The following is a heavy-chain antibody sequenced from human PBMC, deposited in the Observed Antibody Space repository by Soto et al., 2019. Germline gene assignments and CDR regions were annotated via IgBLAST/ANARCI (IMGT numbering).Heavy chain of an antibody. CDR3: ARGKVVGSYYYFDY. CDR1: GGSISSYY. D-gene: IGHD1-26*01. Sequence: SETLSLTCTVSGGSISSYYWSWIRQPPGKGLEWIGYIYYSGSTNYNPSLKSRVTISVDTSKNQFSLKLSSVTAADTAVYYCARGKVVGSYYYFDYWGQGTLVTVSS. CDR2: IYYSGST. V-gene: IGHV4-59*01. J-gene: IGHJ4*02.